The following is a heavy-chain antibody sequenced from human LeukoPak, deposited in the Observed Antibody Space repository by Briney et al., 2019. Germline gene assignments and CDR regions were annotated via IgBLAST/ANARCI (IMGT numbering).Heavy chain of an antibody. CDR1: GGSISSSNW. CDR3: ARSEASIEDWFDP. V-gene: IGHV4-4*02. CDR2: IYHSGST. Sequence: SGTLSLTCAVSGGSISSSNWWSWVRPPPGKGLEWIGEIYHSGSTNYNPSLKSRVTISVDKSKNQFSLKLNFVTAADTAVYYCARSEASIEDWFDPWGQGTLVTVSS. D-gene: IGHD2-21*01. J-gene: IGHJ5*02.